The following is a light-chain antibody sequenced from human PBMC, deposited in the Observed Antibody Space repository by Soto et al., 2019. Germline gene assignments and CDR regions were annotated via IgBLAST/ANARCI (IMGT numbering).Light chain of an antibody. CDR1: QIVSSNY. Sequence: VLTQSPGTLSSYPGESVTLSCRASQIVSSNYLAWYQQKSGQAPRLLIFGASNRATGIPDRFSGSGSGIDFTLTISGLDPEDFAVYYCQQYSGSVLPLGSVTKLEI. CDR2: GAS. V-gene: IGKV3-20*01. J-gene: IGKJ4*01. CDR3: QQYSGSVLP.